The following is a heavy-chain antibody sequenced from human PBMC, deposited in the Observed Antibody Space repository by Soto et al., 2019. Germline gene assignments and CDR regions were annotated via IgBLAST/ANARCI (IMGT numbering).Heavy chain of an antibody. J-gene: IGHJ3*02. CDR3: AKVNEDYYDRSGYRGLGAFDI. D-gene: IGHD3-22*01. V-gene: IGHV3-23*01. Sequence: EVQLLESGGGLVQPGGSLRLSCAASGFTFSSYAMSWVRQAPGKGLEWVSAISGSGGSTYYADSVKGRFTISRDNSKNTLYLQMNSLRAEDTAVYYCAKVNEDYYDRSGYRGLGAFDIWGQGTMVTVSS. CDR2: ISGSGGST. CDR1: GFTFSSYA.